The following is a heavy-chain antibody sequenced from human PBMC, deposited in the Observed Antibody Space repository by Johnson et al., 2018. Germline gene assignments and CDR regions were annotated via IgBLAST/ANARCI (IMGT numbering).Heavy chain of an antibody. CDR3: AKDSSGHWFDP. CDR2: ISYDGSNK. CDR1: GFTFSAYG. D-gene: IGHD7-27*01. V-gene: IGHV3-30*18. Sequence: QVQLVESGGGVVQPGRSLRLSCAASGFTFSAYGIHWVRQAPGKGLEWVAVISYDGSNKYFADSVKGRFTISRDNSKNTLYLQMNSLRVEDTAVYYCAKDSSGHWFDPWGQGTLVTVSS. J-gene: IGHJ5*02.